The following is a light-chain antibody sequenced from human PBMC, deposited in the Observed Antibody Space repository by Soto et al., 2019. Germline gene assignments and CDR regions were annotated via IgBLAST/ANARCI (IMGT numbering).Light chain of an antibody. CDR3: QQYGSSPLT. Sequence: EIVLTQSPDTLSLSPGERATLSCRASQSVRSNYLAWYKQKPGQAPRFLIYDASSRATGIPDRFSGSGSGTDFTLTISRLEPEDFAVYYCQQYGSSPLTFGGGTKVEIK. J-gene: IGKJ4*01. V-gene: IGKV3-20*01. CDR1: QSVRSNY. CDR2: DAS.